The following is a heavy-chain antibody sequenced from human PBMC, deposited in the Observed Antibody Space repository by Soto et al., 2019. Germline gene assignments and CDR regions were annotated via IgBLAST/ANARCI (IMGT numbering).Heavy chain of an antibody. J-gene: IGHJ6*02. CDR3: ARPLTSGGPMKYYYDMDI. V-gene: IGHV5-51*01. Sequence: GESPKISCQSSGYSFNNYWIGWVRQMPGKGLEWMGIIYPEDSDTRYSPSFQGQVTISVDKSISAVYLQWSSLRTSDTATYYCARPLTSGGPMKYYYDMDIWGPGTTVTVSS. CDR2: IYPEDSDT. D-gene: IGHD3-9*01. CDR1: GYSFNNYW.